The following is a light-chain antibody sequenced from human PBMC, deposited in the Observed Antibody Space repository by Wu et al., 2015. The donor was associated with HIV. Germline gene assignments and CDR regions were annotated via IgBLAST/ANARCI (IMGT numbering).Light chain of an antibody. Sequence: EIVMTQSPATLSVSPGERATLSCRASQSVSSNLAWYQQKPGQAPRLLIYGASTRATGIPARFSGSGSGTDFTLTISRLEPEDFALYYCQQYGSSPRYSFGQGTNLEIK. CDR3: QQYGSSPRYS. J-gene: IGKJ2*03. CDR2: GAS. V-gene: IGKV3-15*01. CDR1: QSVSSN.